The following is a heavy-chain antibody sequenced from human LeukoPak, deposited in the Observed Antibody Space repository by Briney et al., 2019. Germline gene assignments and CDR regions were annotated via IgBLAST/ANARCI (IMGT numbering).Heavy chain of an antibody. Sequence: PGGSLRLSCAASGFTFSNYWMSWVRQAPGKGLEWEANIKQDGSEKYYVDSVKGRFTISRDNAKNSLYLQMNSLRAEDTAVYYCARENTGTTRGGLDYWGQGTLVTVSS. CDR1: GFTFSNYW. D-gene: IGHD1-1*01. V-gene: IGHV3-7*03. J-gene: IGHJ4*02. CDR2: IKQDGSEK. CDR3: ARENTGTTRGGLDY.